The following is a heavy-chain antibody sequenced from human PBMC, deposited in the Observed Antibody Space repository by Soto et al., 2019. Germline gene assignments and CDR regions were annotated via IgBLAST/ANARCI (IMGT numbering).Heavy chain of an antibody. Sequence: PSETLSLTCAVYGGSFSGYCWSWIRQPPGKGLEWIGEINHSGSTNYNPSLKSRVTISVDTSKNQFSLKLSSVTAADTAVYYCARVSSWGFDYWGQGTLVTVSS. CDR3: ARVSSWGFDY. D-gene: IGHD3-16*01. V-gene: IGHV4-34*01. CDR2: INHSGST. J-gene: IGHJ4*02. CDR1: GGSFSGYC.